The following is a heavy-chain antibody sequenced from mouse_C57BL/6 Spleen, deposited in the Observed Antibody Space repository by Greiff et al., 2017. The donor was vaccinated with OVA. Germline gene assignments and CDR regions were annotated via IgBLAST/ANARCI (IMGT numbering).Heavy chain of an antibody. CDR2: IWSGGST. J-gene: IGHJ4*01. CDR3: AKSDGYSAYAMDY. D-gene: IGHD2-3*01. CDR1: GFSLTSYG. V-gene: IGHV2-5*01. Sequence: VQVVESGPGLVQPSQSLSITCTVSGFSLTSYGVHWVRQSPGKGLEWLGVIWSGGSTDYNAAFMSRLRITKDNSKSQVFFKMTSLQADDTAIYYCAKSDGYSAYAMDYWGQGTSVTVSS.